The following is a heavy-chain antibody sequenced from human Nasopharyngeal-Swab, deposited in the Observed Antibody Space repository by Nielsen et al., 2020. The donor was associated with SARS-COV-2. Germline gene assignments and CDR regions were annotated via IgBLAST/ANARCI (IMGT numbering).Heavy chain of an antibody. CDR1: GFSFSTYG. CDR3: ARGSSVHAFDV. CDR2: IWYDGSNK. D-gene: IGHD3-10*01. V-gene: IGHV3-33*01. Sequence: LSLTCAASGFSFSTYGMHWVRQSPVKGLAWLTNIWYDGSNKYYADSVKGRFTVSRDNSKNTLFLEMDSLRAEDTAVYYCARGSSVHAFDVWGQGTEVTVSS. J-gene: IGHJ3*01.